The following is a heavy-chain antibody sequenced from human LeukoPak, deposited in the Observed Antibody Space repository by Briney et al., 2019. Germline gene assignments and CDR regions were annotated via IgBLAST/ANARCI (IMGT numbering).Heavy chain of an antibody. D-gene: IGHD5-24*01. Sequence: SETLSLTCTVSGGSISDYYRGWIRQPPGKGLEWIGYFYNSGSSTYNPSLKSRVTISVDTSKEQFSLTLSSVTAADTAVYYCARSRDEYNYWSSGHWGQGILVTVSS. V-gene: IGHV4-59*01. CDR2: FYNSGSS. J-gene: IGHJ4*02. CDR3: ARSRDEYNYWSSGH. CDR1: GGSISDYY.